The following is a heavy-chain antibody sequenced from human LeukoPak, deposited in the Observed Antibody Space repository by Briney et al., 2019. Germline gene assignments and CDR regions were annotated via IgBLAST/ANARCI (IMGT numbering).Heavy chain of an antibody. J-gene: IGHJ4*02. CDR1: GFTFSGTW. CDR2: ITPDGSTK. V-gene: IGHV3-7*01. Sequence: PGGSLTLSCATSGFTFSGTWMTWVRQAPGKGLECVANITPDGSTKYYIDPVKGRFTVSRDNAKKSLYLQMNSLRVEDTAIYYCATDLNGDSGGGGQGTLVTVSS. CDR3: ATDLNGDSGG. D-gene: IGHD3-22*01.